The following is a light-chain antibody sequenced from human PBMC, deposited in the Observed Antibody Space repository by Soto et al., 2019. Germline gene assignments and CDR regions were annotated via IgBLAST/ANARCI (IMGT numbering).Light chain of an antibody. CDR2: DTD. V-gene: IGLV7-46*01. CDR1: TGPVTNGHF. Sequence: QAVVTQEPSLTVSPGGTVTLTCGSSTGPVTNGHFPYWFQQKPGQAPRPLIYDTDTKHSWTPARFSGSLLGDKAALTLSGAQPEDEADYYCLLSYTGRLYVFGPGTKPPS. J-gene: IGLJ1*01. CDR3: LLSYTGRLYV.